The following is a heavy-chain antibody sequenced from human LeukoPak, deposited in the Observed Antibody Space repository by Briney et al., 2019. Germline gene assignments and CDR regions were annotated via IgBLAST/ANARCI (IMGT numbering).Heavy chain of an antibody. Sequence: SETLSLTCTVSGGSFSGPYWSWIRQTPGKGLEWIGYIYHNGDTRYNPSLKSRVTMSVDTSKNQLSLKLNSVTPADTAVYYCARDGYGPTDFWGKGSLVTVSS. J-gene: IGHJ4*02. CDR2: IYHNGDT. V-gene: IGHV4-59*11. D-gene: IGHD3-10*01. CDR1: GGSFSGPY. CDR3: ARDGYGPTDF.